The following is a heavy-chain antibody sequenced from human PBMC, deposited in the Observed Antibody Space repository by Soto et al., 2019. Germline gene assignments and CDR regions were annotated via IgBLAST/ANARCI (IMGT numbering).Heavy chain of an antibody. D-gene: IGHD2-8*01. CDR3: SSVLMVYPHYGMDV. Sequence: QVQLQESGPGLVKPSQTLSLTCTVSGGSISSGGYYWSWIRPHPGKGLEWIGYIYYSGSTYYNPSLQRRVTLSVDTSKTQFSLKLSSVTAADTAVYYWSSVLMVYPHYGMDVWGQGTTVTVSS. CDR2: IYYSGST. V-gene: IGHV4-31*03. CDR1: GGSISSGGYY. J-gene: IGHJ6*02.